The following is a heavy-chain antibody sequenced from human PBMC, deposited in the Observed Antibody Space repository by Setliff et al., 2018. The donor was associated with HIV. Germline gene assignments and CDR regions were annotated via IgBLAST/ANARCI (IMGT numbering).Heavy chain of an antibody. CDR1: GPSLSTGHH. V-gene: IGHV4-34*01. CDR2: IIHSGST. J-gene: IGHJ4*02. Sequence: LSLTCSVSGPSLSTGHHWSWIRQPPGKGLEWIGEIIHSGSTNYNPSLKSRVTISVDTSKNQFSLKLTSVTAADTAVYYCARGRLYGVVDYWGQGTLVTVSS. D-gene: IGHD3-10*01. CDR3: ARGRLYGVVDY.